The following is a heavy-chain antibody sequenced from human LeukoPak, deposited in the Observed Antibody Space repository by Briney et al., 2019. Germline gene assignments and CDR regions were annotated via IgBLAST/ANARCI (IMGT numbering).Heavy chain of an antibody. CDR3: ARVYYDSSGYQLYFDY. Sequence: SVKVSCKASGGTFSSYALSWVRQAPGQGLEWMGRIIPILGIANYAQKFQGRVTITADKSTSTAYMELSSLRSEDTAVYYCARVYYDSSGYQLYFDYWGQGTLVTVSS. V-gene: IGHV1-69*04. D-gene: IGHD3-22*01. CDR1: GGTFSSYA. J-gene: IGHJ4*02. CDR2: IIPILGIA.